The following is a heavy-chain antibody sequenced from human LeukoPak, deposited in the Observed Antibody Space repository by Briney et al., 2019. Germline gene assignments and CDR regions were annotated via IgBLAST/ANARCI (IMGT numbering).Heavy chain of an antibody. CDR2: IYYSGST. CDR1: GGSISSYY. Sequence: SETLSLTCTVSGGSISSYYWSWLRQPPGKGLEWVGYIYYSGSTNYNPSLKSRVNISVDTSKNQFSLKLSSVTAADTAVYYCARLSYGSGSYPDYWGQGTLVTVSS. J-gene: IGHJ4*02. D-gene: IGHD3-10*01. V-gene: IGHV4-59*08. CDR3: ARLSYGSGSYPDY.